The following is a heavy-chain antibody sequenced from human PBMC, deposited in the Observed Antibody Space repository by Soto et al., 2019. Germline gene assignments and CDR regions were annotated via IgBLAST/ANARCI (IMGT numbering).Heavy chain of an antibody. Sequence: SETLSLTCTVSGDSISGHYWTWIRQSPGKGLEWLGHVYYTGSTGYNPSLRSRLSISLDTSKNHFSLRLRSATAADTAVYFCARDRKGATTDYFYAMDVWGQGTTVTVSS. J-gene: IGHJ6*02. CDR2: VYYTGST. CDR3: ARDRKGATTDYFYAMDV. V-gene: IGHV4-59*11. D-gene: IGHD1-26*01. CDR1: GDSISGHY.